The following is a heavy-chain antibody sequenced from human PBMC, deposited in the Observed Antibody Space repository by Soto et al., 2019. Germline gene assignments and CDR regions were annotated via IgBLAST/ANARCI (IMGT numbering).Heavy chain of an antibody. CDR3: ARLVEGRDRTTAGFDY. CDR2: VYYRERT. D-gene: IGHD2-8*02. V-gene: IGHV4-31*01. Sequence: SLTCTFSGGSISSGGYYWSWSRQHPEKGSECDGYVYYRERTCYDPSLMSLVTITVDTSKNQCSLKLSSVTAADTAVYYCARLVEGRDRTTAGFDYWGQGTLVTVSS. J-gene: IGHJ4*02. CDR1: GGSISSGGYY.